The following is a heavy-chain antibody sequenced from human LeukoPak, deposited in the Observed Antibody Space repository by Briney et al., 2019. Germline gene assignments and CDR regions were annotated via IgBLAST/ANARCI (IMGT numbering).Heavy chain of an antibody. J-gene: IGHJ4*02. D-gene: IGHD3-10*01. V-gene: IGHV4-59*08. CDR1: GGSISSYY. Sequence: PSGTLSLTCTVSGGSISSYYWSWIRQPPGKGLEWIGYIYYSGSTNYNPSLKSRVTISVDTSKNQFSLKLSSVTAADTAVYYCARYRSSFMVRGGHFDYWGQGTLVTVSS. CDR2: IYYSGST. CDR3: ARYRSSFMVRGGHFDY.